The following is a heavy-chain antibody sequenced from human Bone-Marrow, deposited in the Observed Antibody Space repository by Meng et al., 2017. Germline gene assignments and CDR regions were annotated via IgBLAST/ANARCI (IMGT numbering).Heavy chain of an antibody. D-gene: IGHD5-12*01. V-gene: IGHV4-59*01. J-gene: IGHJ3*02. CDR2: IYNSGST. Sequence: SETLSLTCTVSGGSISSFYWSWIRQPPGKGLEWIGCIYNSGSTNYNPSLKSRVTISVDTSKNQFSLKLSSVTAADTAVYYCARDGGYSGYFYGDAFDIWGQGTMVTVSS. CDR1: GGSISSFY. CDR3: ARDGGYSGYFYGDAFDI.